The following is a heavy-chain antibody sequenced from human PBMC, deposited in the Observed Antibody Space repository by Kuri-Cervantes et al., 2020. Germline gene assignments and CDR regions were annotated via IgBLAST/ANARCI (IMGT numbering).Heavy chain of an antibody. CDR1: GGSISSYY. J-gene: IGHJ1*01. CDR2: IYYSGST. D-gene: IGHD4-17*01. Sequence: GSLRLSCTVSGGSISSYYWSWIRQPPGKGLEWIGYIYYSGSTNYNPSLKSRVTISVDTSKNQFSLKLNSVTAAGTAVYYCARGRLRGAKSPEYFQHWGQGTLVTVSS. V-gene: IGHV4-59*12. CDR3: ARGRLRGAKSPEYFQH.